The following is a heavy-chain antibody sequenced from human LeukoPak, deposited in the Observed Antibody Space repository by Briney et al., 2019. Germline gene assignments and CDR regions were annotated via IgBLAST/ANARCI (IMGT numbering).Heavy chain of an antibody. D-gene: IGHD2-8*01. J-gene: IGHJ5*02. Sequence: QTGGSLRLSCAASGFTFSSYEMNWVRQAPGKGPEWVAHINSADNVEYYTDSVRGRFTMSRDNAKDLLYLQMNSLRDEDTAVYYCARDTVNGPFVISLDLWGQGVLVTVSS. V-gene: IGHV3-48*03. CDR3: ARDTVNGPFVISLDL. CDR2: INSADNVE. CDR1: GFTFSSYE.